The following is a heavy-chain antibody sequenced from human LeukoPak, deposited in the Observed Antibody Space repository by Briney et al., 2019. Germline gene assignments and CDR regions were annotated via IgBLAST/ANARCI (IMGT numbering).Heavy chain of an antibody. J-gene: IGHJ5*02. CDR1: GYTFTSYD. CDR2: MNPISGNT. V-gene: IGHV1-8*01. CDR3: ASIRLLWFGDRDWFDP. D-gene: IGHD3-10*01. Sequence: ASVKVSCKASGYTFTSYDINWVRQATGQGLEWMGWMNPISGNTGHAQKFQGRVTMTRDTSISTAYMELSRLRSDDTAVYYCASIRLLWFGDRDWFDPWGQGTLVTVSS.